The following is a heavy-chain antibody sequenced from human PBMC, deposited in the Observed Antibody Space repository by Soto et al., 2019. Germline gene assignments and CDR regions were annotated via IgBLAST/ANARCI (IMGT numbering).Heavy chain of an antibody. V-gene: IGHV3-33*01. CDR3: ARCFPGIAAAGYGY. CDR1: GFTFSSYG. D-gene: IGHD6-13*01. J-gene: IGHJ4*02. CDR2: IWYDGSNK. Sequence: GGSLGLSCAASGFTFSSYGIHWDRQAPGKGLEWVAVIWYDGSNKYYADSVKGRFTISRDNSKNTLYLQMNSLRAEDTAVYYCARCFPGIAAAGYGYWGQGTLVTVPS.